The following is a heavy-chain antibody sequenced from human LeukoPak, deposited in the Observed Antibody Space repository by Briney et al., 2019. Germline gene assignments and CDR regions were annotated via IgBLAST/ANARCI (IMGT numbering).Heavy chain of an antibody. CDR1: GFXVSSNY. D-gene: IGHD4-17*01. J-gene: IGHJ4*02. CDR2: LYSGGST. Sequence: GGSLRLSCAASGFXVSSNYMSWVRQPPGKGLEWVSVLYSGGSTYYADSVKGRFTISRDNPKNTLYLQMNSLRAGDTAVYFCARLGSTVTHFDYWGQGTLVTVSS. CDR3: ARLGSTVTHFDY. V-gene: IGHV3-66*01.